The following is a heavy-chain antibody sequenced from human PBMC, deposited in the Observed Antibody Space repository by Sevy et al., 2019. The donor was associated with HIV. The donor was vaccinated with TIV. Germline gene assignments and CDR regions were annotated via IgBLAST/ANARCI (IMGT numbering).Heavy chain of an antibody. CDR2: IRAYNGNT. Sequence: ASVKVSCKASGYTFTSYGISWVRQAPGQGLEWLGWIRAYNGNTNYAQKPQGRVTMTTDTSTSTAYMELRSLRSDDTAVYYCARARRSIAGAGKDKDYWGQGTLVTVSS. CDR3: ARARRSIAGAGKDKDY. D-gene: IGHD6-19*01. CDR1: GYTFTSYG. V-gene: IGHV1-18*04. J-gene: IGHJ4*02.